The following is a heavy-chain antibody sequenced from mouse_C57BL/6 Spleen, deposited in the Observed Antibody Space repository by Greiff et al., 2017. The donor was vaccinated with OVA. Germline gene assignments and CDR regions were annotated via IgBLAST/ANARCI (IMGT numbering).Heavy chain of an antibody. V-gene: IGHV2-9-1*01. CDR2: IWTGGGT. CDR3: ARRGYGSSYDYFDY. J-gene: IGHJ2*01. D-gene: IGHD1-1*01. Sequence: VQLQESGPGLVAPSQSLSITCTVSGFSLTSYAISWVRQPPGKGLEWLGVIWTGGGTNYNSALKSRLSISKDNSKSQVFLKMNSLQTDDTARYYCARRGYGSSYDYFDYWGQGTTLTVSS. CDR1: GFSLTSYA.